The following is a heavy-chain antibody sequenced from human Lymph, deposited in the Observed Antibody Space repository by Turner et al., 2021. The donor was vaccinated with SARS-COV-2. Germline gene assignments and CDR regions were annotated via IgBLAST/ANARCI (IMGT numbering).Heavy chain of an antibody. D-gene: IGHD6-13*01. Sequence: QMQLVESGGGVVQPGRSLRLSCAASGFTFSSYGMHWVRQAPGKGLEWVAFIWYDGSNKYYADSVKGRFTISRDNSKNTLYLQMNSLRAEDTAVYYCARGSAGGDVWGQGTTVTVSS. CDR1: GFTFSSYG. CDR2: IWYDGSNK. V-gene: IGHV3-33*01. J-gene: IGHJ6*02. CDR3: ARGSAGGDV.